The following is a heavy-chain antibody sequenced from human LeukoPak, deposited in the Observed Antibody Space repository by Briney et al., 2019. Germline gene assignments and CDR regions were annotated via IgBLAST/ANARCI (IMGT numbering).Heavy chain of an antibody. V-gene: IGHV3-9*01. J-gene: IGHJ6*02. Sequence: GGSLRLSCAASGLTVSTTSMTWVRQAPGKGLEWVSGILWDSHRMDYADSVKGRFTVSRDNAKNSLYLQMNSLRAEDTALYFCGKDISAGGMDVWGQGTPVTVSS. CDR3: GKDISAGGMDV. CDR1: GLTVSTTS. D-gene: IGHD2-21*01. CDR2: ILWDSHRM.